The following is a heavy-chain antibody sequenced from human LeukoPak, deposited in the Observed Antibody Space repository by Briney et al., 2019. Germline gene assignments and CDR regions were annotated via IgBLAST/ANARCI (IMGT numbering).Heavy chain of an antibody. V-gene: IGHV4-39*01. J-gene: IGHJ3*02. Sequence: KPSETLSLTCTVSSGSISSSSYYLGWIRPPPGKGLGWIGSIYYSGSTYYNPSLKSRVTISVDTSKNQFSLKLSSVTAADTAVYYCARQPSSGTDAFDIWGQGTMVTVSS. CDR3: ARQPSSGTDAFDI. D-gene: IGHD6-25*01. CDR2: IYYSGST. CDR1: SGSISSSSYY.